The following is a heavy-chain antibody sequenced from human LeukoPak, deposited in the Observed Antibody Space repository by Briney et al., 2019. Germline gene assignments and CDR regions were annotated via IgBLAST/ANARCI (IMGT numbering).Heavy chain of an antibody. CDR2: IYYSGST. CDR1: GGCISSYY. Sequence: SETLSLTCTVSGGCISSYYWSWIRQPPGKGLEWIGYIYYSGSTNYNPSLQSRVTISVDTSKNQFSLKLNSVTAADTAVYYCARRGSSGSPEVLWGQGTLVTVSS. J-gene: IGHJ4*02. V-gene: IGHV4-59*08. D-gene: IGHD6-19*01. CDR3: ARRGSSGSPEVL.